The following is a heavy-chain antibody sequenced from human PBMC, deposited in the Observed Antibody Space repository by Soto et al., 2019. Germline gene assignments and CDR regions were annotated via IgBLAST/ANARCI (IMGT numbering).Heavy chain of an antibody. J-gene: IGHJ4*02. CDR1: GFTFSSYS. V-gene: IGHV3-21*01. Sequence: EVQLVESGGGLVKPGGSLRLSCAASGFTFSSYSMNWVRQAPGKGLEWVSSISSSSSYIYYADSVKGRFTISRDNAKNSLYLQMNILRDEDTAVYYCARGPCSGCSCYGVYWGQGTLVTVSS. D-gene: IGHD2-15*01. CDR2: ISSSSSYI. CDR3: ARGPCSGCSCYGVY.